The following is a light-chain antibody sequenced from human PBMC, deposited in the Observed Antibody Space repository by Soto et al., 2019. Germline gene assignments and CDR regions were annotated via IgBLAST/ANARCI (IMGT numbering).Light chain of an antibody. CDR1: QDIISY. J-gene: IGKJ4*01. CDR2: SAS. Sequence: DIQLTQSPSFLSASVGDRVTITCRAGQDIISYLTWYQQKPGRAPNLLIYSASTLQSGVPSRFSGSGSGTEFTLTISSLRPEDFATYYCLQLHSYPLTFGGGTKVDIK. CDR3: LQLHSYPLT. V-gene: IGKV1-9*01.